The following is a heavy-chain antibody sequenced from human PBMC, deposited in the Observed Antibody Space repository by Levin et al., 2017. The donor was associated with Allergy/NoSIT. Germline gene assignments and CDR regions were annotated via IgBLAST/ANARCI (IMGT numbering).Heavy chain of an antibody. CDR2: IYSSGST. CDR3: ARVGVEMATNVLDY. CDR1: GCSLRISS. V-gene: IGHV4-59*01. Sequence: SQTLSLTCTVSGCSLRISSWSFLRPPPGQGLEWIGYIYSSGSTNYNPSLKSRVTISVDTSKNQFSLKLSSVTAADTAVYYCARVGVEMATNVLDYWGQGTLVTVSS. D-gene: IGHD5-24*01. J-gene: IGHJ4*02.